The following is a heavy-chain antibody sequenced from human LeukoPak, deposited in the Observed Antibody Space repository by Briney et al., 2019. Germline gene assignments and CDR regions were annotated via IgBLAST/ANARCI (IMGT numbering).Heavy chain of an antibody. CDR2: INHSGST. V-gene: IGHV4-34*01. J-gene: IGHJ5*02. CDR3: ASLSEYCSSGSCYLGWFDP. D-gene: IGHD2-15*01. CDR1: GGSFSGYY. Sequence: SETLSLTCAVYGGSFSGYYWSWIRQPPGKGLEWIGEINHSGSTNYNPSLKSRVTISVDTSKNQVSLKLSSVTAADTAVYYCASLSEYCSSGSCYLGWFDPWGQGTLVTVSS.